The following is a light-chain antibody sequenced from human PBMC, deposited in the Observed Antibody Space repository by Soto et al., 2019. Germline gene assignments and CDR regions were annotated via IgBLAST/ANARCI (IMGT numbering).Light chain of an antibody. CDR1: TGHSSYA. J-gene: IGLJ3*02. Sequence: QSVLTQSPSASASLGASVKLTCTLTTGHSSYAIAWHQQQPEKGPRYLMKVNSDGSHIKGDGIPDRFSGSSSGAERYLTISSLQSEDEADYYCQTWASPIRVFGGGTKLTVL. CDR2: VNSDGSH. CDR3: QTWASPIRV. V-gene: IGLV4-69*01.